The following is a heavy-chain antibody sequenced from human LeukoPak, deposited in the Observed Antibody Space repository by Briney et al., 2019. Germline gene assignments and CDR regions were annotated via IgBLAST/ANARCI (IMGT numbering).Heavy chain of an antibody. CDR3: ARDLIIARAGTGYLDY. J-gene: IGHJ4*02. CDR1: GFTFSSYG. Sequence: GGSLRLSCAASGFTFSSYGMHWVRQAPGKGLEWVAFIRYDGSNKYYADSVKGRFTISRVNSKNTLYLQMNSLRAEDAAVYYCARDLIIARAGTGYLDYWGQGTPVTVSS. CDR2: IRYDGSNK. D-gene: IGHD6-19*01. V-gene: IGHV3-30*02.